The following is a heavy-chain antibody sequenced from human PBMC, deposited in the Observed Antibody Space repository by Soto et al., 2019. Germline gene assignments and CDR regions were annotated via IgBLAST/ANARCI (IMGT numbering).Heavy chain of an antibody. Sequence: PGGSLRLSCAASGFTFSSCAMHWVRQAPGKGLGWVALISYDGTIIYYTDSVKGRFTISRDNSKNTLYLQMNSLRAEDTAVYYCAKDRLSPLDYWGQGTLVTVSS. CDR2: ISYDGTII. J-gene: IGHJ4*02. CDR3: AKDRLSPLDY. CDR1: GFTFSSCA. D-gene: IGHD3-10*01. V-gene: IGHV3-30*18.